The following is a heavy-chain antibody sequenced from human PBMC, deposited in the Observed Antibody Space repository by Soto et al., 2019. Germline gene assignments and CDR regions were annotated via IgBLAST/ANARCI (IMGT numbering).Heavy chain of an antibody. Sequence: SETLSLTCTVSGGSISSYYWSWIRQPPGKGLEWIGYIYYSGSTNYNPSLKSRVTISVDTSKNQFSLKLSSVTAADTAVYYCAKVLQYYDTPYGLDVWGQGTTVTVSS. J-gene: IGHJ6*02. V-gene: IGHV4-59*01. CDR2: IYYSGST. CDR3: AKVLQYYDTPYGLDV. D-gene: IGHD3-22*01. CDR1: GGSISSYY.